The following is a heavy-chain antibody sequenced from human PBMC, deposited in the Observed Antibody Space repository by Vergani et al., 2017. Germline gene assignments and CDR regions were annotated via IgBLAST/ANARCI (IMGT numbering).Heavy chain of an antibody. CDR1: GFTFSSYG. D-gene: IGHD5-18*01. V-gene: IGHV3-30*03. CDR2: ISYDGSKK. Sequence: QVQLVESGGGVVQPGRSLRLSCAASGFTFSSYGMHWVRQAPGKGLEWVAVISYDGSKKYYADSVKGRFTISRDNSKNTLYLQMNSLRAEYTAVYYCAGGYSYGSLRFDYWGQGTLVTVSS. CDR3: AGGYSYGSLRFDY. J-gene: IGHJ4*02.